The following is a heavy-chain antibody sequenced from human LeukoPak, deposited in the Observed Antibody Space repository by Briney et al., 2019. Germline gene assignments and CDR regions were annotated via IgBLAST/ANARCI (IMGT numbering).Heavy chain of an antibody. V-gene: IGHV4-34*01. Sequence: PSETLSLTCAVYGGSFSGYYWSWIRQPPGKGLEWIGEINHSESTNYNPSLKSRVTISVDTSKNQFSLKLSSVTAADTAVYYCARLGVATTPVTDYGMDVWGQGTTVTVSS. D-gene: IGHD5-12*01. CDR1: GGSFSGYY. CDR3: ARLGVATTPVTDYGMDV. CDR2: INHSEST. J-gene: IGHJ6*02.